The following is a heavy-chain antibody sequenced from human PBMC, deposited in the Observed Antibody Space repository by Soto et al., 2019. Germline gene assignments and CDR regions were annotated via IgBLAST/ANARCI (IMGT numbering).Heavy chain of an antibody. CDR3: ARGLLYATTYFDY. CDR2: IIPVVGTT. Sequence: QVQLVQSGAEVKKPGSSVKVSCKASGDTFTTNSLNWVRQAPGQGLEWMGGIIPVVGTTKYAQKYQDRVTITGDKSTYTAYMELSSLRSDDTAVYYCARGLLYATTYFDYWGQGTPVTVSS. V-gene: IGHV1-69*06. CDR1: GDTFTTNS. D-gene: IGHD2-8*01. J-gene: IGHJ4*02.